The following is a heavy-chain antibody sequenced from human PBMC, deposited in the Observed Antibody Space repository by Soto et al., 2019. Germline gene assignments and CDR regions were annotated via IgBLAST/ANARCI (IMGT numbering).Heavy chain of an antibody. V-gene: IGHV3-33*06. CDR1: GLTFSGSG. D-gene: IGHD3-10*01. Sequence: GGSLRLSCAVSGLTFSGSGFHWVRQAPGKGLEWVALIWFDGSNKYYGDSVKGRFTISRDNSKNTVYLQMDSLRVEDSAVYYCAKDRGVTDLDYWGQGTLVTV. CDR3: AKDRGVTDLDY. CDR2: IWFDGSNK. J-gene: IGHJ4*02.